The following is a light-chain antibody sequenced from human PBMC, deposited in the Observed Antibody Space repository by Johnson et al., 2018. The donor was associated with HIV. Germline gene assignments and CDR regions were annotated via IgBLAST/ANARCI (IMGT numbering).Light chain of an antibody. Sequence: QPVLTQPPSVSAAPGQTVNISCSGNVSNIESYFVSWYQQLPGAAPTLLIYEDNKRPSGIPDRFSASKSGTSATLGITGLQTGDEADYYCGTWDTSLRTGFFGTGTKVTVL. V-gene: IGLV1-51*02. CDR3: GTWDTSLRTGF. J-gene: IGLJ1*01. CDR2: EDN. CDR1: VSNIESYF.